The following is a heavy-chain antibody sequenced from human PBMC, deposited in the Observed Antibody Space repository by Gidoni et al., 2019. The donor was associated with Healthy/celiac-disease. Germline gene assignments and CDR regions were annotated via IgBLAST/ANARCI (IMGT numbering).Heavy chain of an antibody. J-gene: IGHJ2*01. CDR1: AGSLSCGGYS. D-gene: IGHD4-17*01. CDR3: ARVAVNTVTTSWYFDL. Sequence: QLQLQESGSGLVKPSQTLSLTCAVSAGSLSCGGYSWSWIRQPPGKGLEWLGYIYHSGSTYSNPALKSRVTISVYRSKNQFSLKLSSVTAADTAVYYCARVAVNTVTTSWYFDLWGRGTLVTVSS. CDR2: IYHSGST. V-gene: IGHV4-30-2*01.